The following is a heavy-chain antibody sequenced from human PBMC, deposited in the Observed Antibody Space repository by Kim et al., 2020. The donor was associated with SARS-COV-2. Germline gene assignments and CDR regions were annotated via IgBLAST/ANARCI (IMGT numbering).Heavy chain of an antibody. CDR1: GFTFSSYA. Sequence: GGSLRLSCAASGFTFSSYAMHWVRQAPGKGLEYVSAISSNGGSTYYANSVKGRFTISRDNSKNTLYLQMGSLRAEDMAVYYCARGRRRIAAAGTTHYYF. CDR2: ISSNGGST. CDR3: ARGRRRIAAAGTTHYYF. J-gene: IGHJ4*01. D-gene: IGHD6-13*01. V-gene: IGHV3-64*01.